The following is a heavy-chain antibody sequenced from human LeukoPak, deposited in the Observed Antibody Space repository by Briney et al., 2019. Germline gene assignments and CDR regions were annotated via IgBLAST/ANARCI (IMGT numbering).Heavy chain of an antibody. D-gene: IGHD6-19*01. Sequence: GASVKISCKGSGYSFTNYWIAWVRQMPGKGLEWMGIIYPGDSDTRYSPSFQGQVTNSADKSINTAYLQWSSLEASDTAMYYCARRIAVAGSDFDYWGQGTLVTVSS. CDR1: GYSFTNYW. V-gene: IGHV5-51*01. CDR3: ARRIAVAGSDFDY. CDR2: IYPGDSDT. J-gene: IGHJ4*02.